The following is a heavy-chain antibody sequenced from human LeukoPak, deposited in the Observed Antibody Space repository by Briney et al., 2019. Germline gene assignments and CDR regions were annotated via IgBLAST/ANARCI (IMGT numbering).Heavy chain of an antibody. CDR3: ARDPVAYSSSLDY. D-gene: IGHD6-13*01. CDR1: GFTFSDYY. V-gene: IGHV3-11*04. CDR2: ISSSGSTI. J-gene: IGHJ4*02. Sequence: GRSLRLSCAASGFTFSDYYMSWIRQAPGKGLEWVSYISSSGSTIYYADSVKGRFTISRDNAKNSLYLQMNSLRAEDTAVYYCARDPVAYSSSLDYWGQGTLVTVSS.